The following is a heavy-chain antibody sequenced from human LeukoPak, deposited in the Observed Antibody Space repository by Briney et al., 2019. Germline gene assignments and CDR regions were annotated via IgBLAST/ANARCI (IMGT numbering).Heavy chain of an antibody. Sequence: PGGSLRLSCAASGFSFSTSGMHWVRQTPGKWQEWVATTSYDASNKYYADSVRGRFTISRDNSKNTLYLQMNSLRPEDTAVYYCAKGSVPAPIGMDVWGQGTTVTVSS. D-gene: IGHD2-2*01. CDR2: TSYDASNK. CDR1: GFSFSTSG. V-gene: IGHV3-30*18. J-gene: IGHJ6*02. CDR3: AKGSVPAPIGMDV.